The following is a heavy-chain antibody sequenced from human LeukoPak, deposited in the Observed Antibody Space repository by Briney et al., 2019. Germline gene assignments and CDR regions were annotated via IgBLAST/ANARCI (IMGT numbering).Heavy chain of an antibody. CDR3: ARGRGFVDYGDYGY. Sequence: ASVKVSCRASGYTFTSYGISWVRQAPGQGLEWMGWISAYNGNTNYAQKLQGRVTMTTDTSTSTAYMELRSLRSDDTAVYYCARGRGFVDYGDYGYWGQGTLVTVSS. CDR2: ISAYNGNT. J-gene: IGHJ4*02. D-gene: IGHD4-17*01. V-gene: IGHV1-18*01. CDR1: GYTFTSYG.